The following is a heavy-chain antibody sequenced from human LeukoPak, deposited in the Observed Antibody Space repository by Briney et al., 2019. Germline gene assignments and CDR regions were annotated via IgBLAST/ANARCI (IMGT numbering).Heavy chain of an antibody. CDR1: GGSISSSSYY. Sequence: SETLSLTCTVSGGSISSSSYYWGWIRQPPGKGLEWIGSIYYSGSTYYNPSLKSRVTISVDTSKNQFSLKLSSVTAADTAVYYCARGPSIQLWSDPYYYFGMDVWGQGTTVTVSS. V-gene: IGHV4-39*07. J-gene: IGHJ6*02. CDR3: ARGPSIQLWSDPYYYFGMDV. D-gene: IGHD5-18*01. CDR2: IYYSGST.